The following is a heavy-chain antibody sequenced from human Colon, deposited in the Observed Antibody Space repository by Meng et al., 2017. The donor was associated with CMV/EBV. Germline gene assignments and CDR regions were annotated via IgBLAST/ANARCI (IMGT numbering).Heavy chain of an antibody. CDR1: GCSARLGSYY. J-gene: IGHJ5*02. CDR2: IFSGGVT. D-gene: IGHD3-10*01. Sequence: WTGSGCSARLGSYYWSWIRQPPGKGLEWIGYIFSGGVTKYNPSLKSRVSISLDTSRNHFSLNLRSVTAADTAVYYCANYTSDWFDPWGQGTLVTVSS. CDR3: ANYTSDWFDP. V-gene: IGHV4-61*03.